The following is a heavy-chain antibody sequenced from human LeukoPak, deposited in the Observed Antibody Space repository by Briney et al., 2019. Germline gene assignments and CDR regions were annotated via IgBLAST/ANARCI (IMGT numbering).Heavy chain of an antibody. CDR3: AKSYYDFWSGYEYYFDY. Sequence: GGSLRLSCAASGFTFSSYGMHWVRQAPGKGLEWVAFIRYDGSNKYYADSVKGRFTISRDNSKNTLYLQMNSLRAEDTAVYYCAKSYYDFWSGYEYYFDYWGQGTLVTVSS. CDR2: IRYDGSNK. CDR1: GFTFSSYG. J-gene: IGHJ4*02. D-gene: IGHD3-3*01. V-gene: IGHV3-30*02.